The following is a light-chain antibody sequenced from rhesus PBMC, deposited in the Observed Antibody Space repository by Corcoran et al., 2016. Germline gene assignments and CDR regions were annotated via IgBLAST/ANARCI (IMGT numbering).Light chain of an antibody. CDR1: QEITNN. CDR2: AAS. CDR3: QQRNSYPLT. Sequence: DIQVTQSPSSLSASVGDRVTITCQASQEITNNLAWYQLTPGKVPKLLIFAASTLQSGVPSRLSGRGSGTEFTLPINSLQPEEFVTYYCQQRNSYPLTFGVGTKVEIK. V-gene: IGKV1S17*01. J-gene: IGKJ4*01.